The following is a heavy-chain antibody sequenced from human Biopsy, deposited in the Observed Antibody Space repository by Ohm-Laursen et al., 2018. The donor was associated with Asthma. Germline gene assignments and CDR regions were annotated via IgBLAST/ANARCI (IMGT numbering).Heavy chain of an antibody. CDR3: ARKAGSCISRACYSLDF. Sequence: SVKASCTSLGGTFNTYVIGWVRQAPGPGLEWMGGINSVFGTTTYPQKFQDRVTITADDSTSTVYMELSSLRSEDTAVYYCARKAGSCISRACYSLDFWGQGTLVTVSS. CDR2: INSVFGTT. D-gene: IGHD2-15*01. V-gene: IGHV1-69*13. CDR1: GGTFNTYV. J-gene: IGHJ4*02.